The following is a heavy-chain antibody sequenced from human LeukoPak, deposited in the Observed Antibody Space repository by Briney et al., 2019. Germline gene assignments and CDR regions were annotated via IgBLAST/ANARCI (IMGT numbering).Heavy chain of an antibody. CDR1: GFTFSSYG. D-gene: IGHD2-8*02. V-gene: IGHV3-30*02. CDR3: ASYLYWWSDLGY. CDR2: IRYDGSNK. Sequence: PGGSLRLSCAASGFTFSSYGMHWVRQAPGKGLEWVAFIRYDGSNKYYADSVKGRFTISRDNSKNTLYLQMNSLRVEDTAVHYCASYLYWWSDLGYWGQGTLVTVSS. J-gene: IGHJ4*02.